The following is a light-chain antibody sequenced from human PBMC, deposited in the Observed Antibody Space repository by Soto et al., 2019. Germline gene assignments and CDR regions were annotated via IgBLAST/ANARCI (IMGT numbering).Light chain of an antibody. CDR3: QQYDNLLIT. CDR2: DAS. J-gene: IGKJ5*01. Sequence: DIQMTQSPSSLSASVGDRVTITCQASQDISNYLNWYQQKPGKAPKLLIYDASNLETGVPSRFSGSGSGTDCTFTISSLKTEDIATYYCQQYDNLLITFGQGTRLEIK. CDR1: QDISNY. V-gene: IGKV1-33*01.